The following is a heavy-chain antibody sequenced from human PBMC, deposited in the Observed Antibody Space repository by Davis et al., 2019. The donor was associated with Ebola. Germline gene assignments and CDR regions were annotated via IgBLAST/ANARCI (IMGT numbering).Heavy chain of an antibody. J-gene: IGHJ4*02. CDR1: GFTFSNYA. CDR3: ARGPRWIQLWSSSRGSFDY. V-gene: IGHV3-30*04. CDR2: ISYDGSSK. D-gene: IGHD5-18*01. Sequence: GESLKISCAASGFTFSNYAMHWVRQAPGKGLEWVAVISYDGSSKYYADSMRGRFTISRDNSKSTLFLQMNSLRAEDTAVYYCARGPRWIQLWSSSRGSFDYWGQGTLVTVSS.